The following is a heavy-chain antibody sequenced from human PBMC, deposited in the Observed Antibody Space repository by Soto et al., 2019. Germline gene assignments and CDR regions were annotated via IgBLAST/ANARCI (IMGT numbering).Heavy chain of an antibody. CDR3: ARNYGSGSYYTPDFWYYGIDV. J-gene: IGHJ6*02. V-gene: IGHV1-69*01. Sequence: QVQLVQSGAEVKKPGSSVKVSCKASGGTFSSYAISWVRQAPGQGLEWMGGIIPIFGTANYAQKFQGRVTITADDSKSTAYMELSSLRSEDTAVYYCARNYGSGSYYTPDFWYYGIDVWGPGTTVTVSS. D-gene: IGHD3-10*01. CDR2: IIPIFGTA. CDR1: GGTFSSYA.